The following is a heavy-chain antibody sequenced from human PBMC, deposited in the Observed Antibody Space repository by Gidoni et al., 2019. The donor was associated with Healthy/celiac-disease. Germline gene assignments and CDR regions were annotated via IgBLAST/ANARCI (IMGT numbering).Heavy chain of an antibody. D-gene: IGHD3-10*01. V-gene: IGHV4-59*01. CDR3: ARGIYYGTPPTIDI. J-gene: IGHJ3*02. Sequence: QVQLQESGPGLVKPSETLSLTCTVSGGSISSYYWSWIRQPPGKGLEWIGYIYYSGSTNYNPSLKSRVTISVDTSKNQFSLKLSSVTAADTAVYYCARGIYYGTPPTIDIWGQGTMVTVSS. CDR2: IYYSGST. CDR1: GGSISSYY.